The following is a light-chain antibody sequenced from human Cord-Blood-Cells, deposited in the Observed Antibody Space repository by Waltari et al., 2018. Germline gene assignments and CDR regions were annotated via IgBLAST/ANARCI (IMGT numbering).Light chain of an antibody. CDR1: QRISSY. Sequence: DIQMTQSPSSLSASVGDRVTITCRASQRISSYLNWYQQKPGKAPKLLIYSSSSLPSGVPSRVRCSGSGTDFTLTISSLQPEDFATYYCQQSYSTPPYTFGQGTKLEIK. V-gene: IGKV1-39*01. CDR2: SSS. CDR3: QQSYSTPPYT. J-gene: IGKJ2*01.